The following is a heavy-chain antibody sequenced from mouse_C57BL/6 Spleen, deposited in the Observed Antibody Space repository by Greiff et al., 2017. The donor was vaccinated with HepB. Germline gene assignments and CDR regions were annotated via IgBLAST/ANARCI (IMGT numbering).Heavy chain of an antibody. Sequence: QVQLQQPGAELVRPGTSVKLSCKASGYTFTSYWMHWVKQRPGQGLEWIGVIDPSDSYTNYNQKFKGKATLTVDTSSSTAYMQLSSLTSEDSAVYYCASDGYYGYFDVWGTGTTVTVSS. CDR3: ASDGYYGYFDV. CDR2: IDPSDSYT. V-gene: IGHV1-59*01. J-gene: IGHJ1*03. D-gene: IGHD2-3*01. CDR1: GYTFTSYW.